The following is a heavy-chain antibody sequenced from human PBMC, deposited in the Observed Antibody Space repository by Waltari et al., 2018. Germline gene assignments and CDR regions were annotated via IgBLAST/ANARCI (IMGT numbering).Heavy chain of an antibody. V-gene: IGHV3-53*01. CDR1: GFTVSSNY. CDR3: ARDRYDSSAEGAFDI. J-gene: IGHJ3*02. Sequence: EVQLVESGGGLIQPGGSLSLSCAASGFTVSSNYMSWGRQAPGKGLEWVSVIYSGGSTYYADSVKGRFTISRDNSKNTLYLQMNSLRAEDTAVYYCARDRYDSSAEGAFDIWGQGTMVTVSS. CDR2: IYSGGST. D-gene: IGHD3-22*01.